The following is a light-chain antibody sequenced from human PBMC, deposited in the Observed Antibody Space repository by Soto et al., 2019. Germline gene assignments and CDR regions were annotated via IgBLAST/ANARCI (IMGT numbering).Light chain of an antibody. CDR1: QGISSY. CDR2: AAS. J-gene: IGKJ5*01. Sequence: DIQLTQSPSFLSASVGDRVTITCRASQGISSYLAWYQQKPGKALKLLIYAASTLQSGVPSRFSGSGSGTEFTLTFSSLQPEDFATYYCQQLNSYPGITFGQGTRLEIK. V-gene: IGKV1-9*01. CDR3: QQLNSYPGIT.